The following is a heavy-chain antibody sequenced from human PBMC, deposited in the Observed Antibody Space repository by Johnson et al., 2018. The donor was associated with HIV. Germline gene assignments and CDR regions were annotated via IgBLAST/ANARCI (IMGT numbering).Heavy chain of an antibody. CDR3: AKSPMYYDSSGAFDI. D-gene: IGHD3-3*01. CDR2: ISWNSGSI. V-gene: IGHV3-9*01. Sequence: LLVESGGGLVQPGRSLRLSCAASGFTFDDYAMHWVRQAPGKGLEWVSGISWNSGSIGYADSVKGRFTISRDNAKNSLYLQMNSLRAEDTALYYCAKSPMYYDSSGAFDIWGQGTMVTVSS. J-gene: IGHJ3*02. CDR1: GFTFDDYA.